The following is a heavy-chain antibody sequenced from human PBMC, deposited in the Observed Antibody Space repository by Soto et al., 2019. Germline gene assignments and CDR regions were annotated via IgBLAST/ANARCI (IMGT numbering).Heavy chain of an antibody. CDR1: GGTFSSYA. Sequence: ASVKVSCKASGGTFSSYAISWVRQAPGQGLEWMGGINPSGGSTSYAQKFQGRVTMTRDTSTSTVYMELSSLRSEDTAVYYCARFDPKYDSSGYYLDYWGQGTLVTVSS. J-gene: IGHJ4*02. CDR3: ARFDPKYDSSGYYLDY. D-gene: IGHD3-22*01. CDR2: INPSGGST. V-gene: IGHV1-46*01.